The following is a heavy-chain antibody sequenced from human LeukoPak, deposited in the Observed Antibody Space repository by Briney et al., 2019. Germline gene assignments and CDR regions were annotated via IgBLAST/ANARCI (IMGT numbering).Heavy chain of an antibody. CDR2: IYYSGST. CDR1: GGSISSYY. D-gene: IGHD6-13*01. J-gene: IGHJ4*02. Sequence: SETLSLTCTVSGGSISSYYWSWIRQPPGKGLEWIGYIYYSGSTNYNPSLKSRVTISVDTSKNQFSLKLSSVTAADTAVYYCARLPRSWYLMEIDYFDYWGQGALVTVSS. CDR3: ARLPRSWYLMEIDYFDY. V-gene: IGHV4-59*08.